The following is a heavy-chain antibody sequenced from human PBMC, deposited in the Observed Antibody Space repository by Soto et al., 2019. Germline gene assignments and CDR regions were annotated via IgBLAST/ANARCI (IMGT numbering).Heavy chain of an antibody. D-gene: IGHD3-16*02. CDR2: IYSGGST. CDR3: ARDEGAYDYIWGSDRY. CDR1: GFTVSSNY. Sequence: EVQLVESGGGLVQPGGSLRLSCAASGFTVSSNYMSWVRQAPGKGLEWVSVIYSGGSTYYADSVKGRFTISRDNSKNTLYLQMNSLRAEDTAVYYCARDEGAYDYIWGSDRYWGQGTLVTVSS. V-gene: IGHV3-66*01. J-gene: IGHJ4*02.